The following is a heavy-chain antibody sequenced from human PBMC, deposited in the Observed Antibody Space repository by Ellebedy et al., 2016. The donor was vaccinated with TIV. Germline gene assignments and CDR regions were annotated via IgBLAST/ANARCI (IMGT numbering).Heavy chain of an antibody. CDR1: GFTFSSYA. CDR3: AKASGYDDPGNWLEP. CDR2: ISGPGGST. V-gene: IGHV3-23*01. Sequence: GESLKISCAASGFTFSSYAMYWVRQAPGKGLEWVSAISGPGGSTFYADYVKVRFTISRDNSQNTLYLQMNSLRAEDTAVFYCAKASGYDDPGNWLEPWGQGTLVTVSS. D-gene: IGHD5-12*01. J-gene: IGHJ5*02.